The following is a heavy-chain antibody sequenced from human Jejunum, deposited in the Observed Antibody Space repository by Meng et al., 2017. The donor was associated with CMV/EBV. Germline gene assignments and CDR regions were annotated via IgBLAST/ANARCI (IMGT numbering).Heavy chain of an antibody. Sequence: ASVYTFSSYDISWVRQAPGQGLEWMGWISTYNGNTNYAPNLQGRVTMTTDTSTSTAYMELRGLRSDDTAVYFCARGLIAALFDYWGQGTPVTVSS. V-gene: IGHV1-18*01. CDR1: VYTFSSYD. CDR2: ISTYNGNT. D-gene: IGHD6-25*01. J-gene: IGHJ4*02. CDR3: ARGLIAALFDY.